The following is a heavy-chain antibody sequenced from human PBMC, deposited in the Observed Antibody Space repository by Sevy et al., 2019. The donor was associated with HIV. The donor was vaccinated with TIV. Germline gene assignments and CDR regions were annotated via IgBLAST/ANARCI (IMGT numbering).Heavy chain of an antibody. Sequence: GGALRLSCSASGFTFRSFSMHWVRQAPGKGLEWVAAIWYDGRTKQYAESVKGRFTNSGDNSKNMLSLEMNSLRAEDTGLSFCARDSVPVIVSTAWFDSWGQGTVVTVSS. CDR2: IWYDGRTK. CDR1: GFTFRSFS. V-gene: IGHV3-33*01. J-gene: IGHJ5*01. CDR3: ARDSVPVIVSTAWFDS. D-gene: IGHD1-1*01.